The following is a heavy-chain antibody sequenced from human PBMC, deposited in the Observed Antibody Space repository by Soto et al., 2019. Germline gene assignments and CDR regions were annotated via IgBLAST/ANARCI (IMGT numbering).Heavy chain of an antibody. J-gene: IGHJ6*02. D-gene: IGHD2-2*01. CDR2: IYYSGST. Sequence: SETLSLTCTVSGGSISSYYWSWIRQPPGKGLEWIGYIYYSGSTNYNPSLKSRVTISVDTSKNQFSLKLSSVTAADTAVYYCARGGYQLLRYYYYYGMGVWVQGTTVTVS. CDR3: ARGGYQLLRYYYYYGMGV. V-gene: IGHV4-59*01. CDR1: GGSISSYY.